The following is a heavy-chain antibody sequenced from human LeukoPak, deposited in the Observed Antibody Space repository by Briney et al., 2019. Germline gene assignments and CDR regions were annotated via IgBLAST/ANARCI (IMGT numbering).Heavy chain of an antibody. CDR3: TKGNSNYYYYYMDV. CDR1: GFTFSSYA. V-gene: IGHV3-23*01. J-gene: IGHJ6*03. D-gene: IGHD2/OR15-2a*01. CDR2: ISGSGGST. Sequence: PGGSLRLSCAASGFTFSSYAMNWVRQVPGKGLEWVSSISGSGGSTYYADSVEGRFTISRVSSKNTLYLQMNSLRAEDTAVYYCTKGNSNYYYYYMDVWGKGTTATVSS.